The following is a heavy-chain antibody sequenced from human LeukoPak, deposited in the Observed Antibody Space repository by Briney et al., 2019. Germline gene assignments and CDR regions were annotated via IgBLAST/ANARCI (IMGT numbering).Heavy chain of an antibody. CDR1: GFTFSDYV. Sequence: PGGSLRLSCAASGFTFSDYVMTWVRQGPEKGGEGVSSISGNGGSTYYAHSIKGRFTISRDNSKNTLYLQMNSLRAEDTAVYYCAKYWGSGTPFDPWGRGTLVTVSS. J-gene: IGHJ5*02. CDR2: ISGNGGST. CDR3: AKYWGSGTPFDP. D-gene: IGHD6-25*01. V-gene: IGHV3-23*01.